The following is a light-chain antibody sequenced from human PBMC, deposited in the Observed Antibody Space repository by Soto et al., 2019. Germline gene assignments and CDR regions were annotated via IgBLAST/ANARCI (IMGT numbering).Light chain of an antibody. CDR3: QQYGDRPRT. V-gene: IGKV3-15*01. CDR2: DAS. J-gene: IGKJ1*01. CDR1: QYIGSA. Sequence: EVVLTQSPATLSVSPGERATLSYRASQYIGSAVAWYHQRPGQAPRLLIFDASVRVPTTPARFSGSVSGTEFTLTISSLESEDFAVYFCQQYGDRPRTLGQGTKVDIK.